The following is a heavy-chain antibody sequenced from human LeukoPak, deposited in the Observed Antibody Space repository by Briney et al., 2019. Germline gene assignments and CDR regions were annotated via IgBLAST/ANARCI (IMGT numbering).Heavy chain of an antibody. Sequence: SETLSLTCTVSGGSISSYYWSWIRQPAGKGLEWIGYIYYSGSTNYNPSLKSRVTISVDTSKNQFSLKLSSVTAADTAVYYCARSRPLYDFWSGYYPYGMDVWGQGTTVTVSS. CDR1: GGSISSYY. D-gene: IGHD3-3*01. CDR3: ARSRPLYDFWSGYYPYGMDV. CDR2: IYYSGST. V-gene: IGHV4-59*01. J-gene: IGHJ6*02.